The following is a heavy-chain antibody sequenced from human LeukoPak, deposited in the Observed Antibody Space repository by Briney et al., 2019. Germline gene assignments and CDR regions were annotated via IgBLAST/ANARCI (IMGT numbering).Heavy chain of an antibody. J-gene: IGHJ4*02. CDR3: GGGGGGGSTAYFAY. CDR1: GYSISSGHY. CDR2: IHHSGST. V-gene: IGHV4-38-2*01. D-gene: IGHD3-16*01. Sequence: SETLSLTCAVSGYSISSGHYWRWIRQPPGKGLEWIGSIHHSGSTYYNPSLKSRVIISVDTPKNQFSLKLSSVTAAATAIFYGGGGGGGGSTAYFAYWGQGTLVTVSS.